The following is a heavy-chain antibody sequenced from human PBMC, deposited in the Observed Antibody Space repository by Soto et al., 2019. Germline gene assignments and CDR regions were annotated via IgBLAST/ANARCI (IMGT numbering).Heavy chain of an antibody. CDR3: AREGYELRGQWLVY. Sequence: EVQLVESGGGLVQPGGSLRLSCAASGFTVSSNYMSWVRQAPGKGLEWVSVIYSGGSTYYEDSVKGRFTISRDNSKNTLYLQMNSLRAEDTAVYYCAREGYELRGQWLVYWGQGTLVTVSS. D-gene: IGHD6-19*01. CDR1: GFTVSSNY. CDR2: IYSGGST. J-gene: IGHJ4*02. V-gene: IGHV3-66*01.